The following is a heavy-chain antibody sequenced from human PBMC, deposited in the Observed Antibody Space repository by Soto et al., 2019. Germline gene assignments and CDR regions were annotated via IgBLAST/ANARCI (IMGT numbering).Heavy chain of an antibody. CDR1: GGSISSGGYY. J-gene: IGHJ5*02. D-gene: IGHD3-3*01. V-gene: IGHV4-31*03. CDR2: IYYSGST. CDR3: AREITIFGVVIRTNWFDP. Sequence: PSETLSLTCTVSGGSISSGGYYWSWIRQHPGKGLEWIGYIYYSGSTNYNPSLKSRVTISVDTSKNQFSLKLSSVTAADTAVYYCAREITIFGVVIRTNWFDPWGQGTLVTVS.